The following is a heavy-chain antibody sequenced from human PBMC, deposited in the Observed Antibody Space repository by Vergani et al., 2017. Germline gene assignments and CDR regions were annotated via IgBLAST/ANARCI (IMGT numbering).Heavy chain of an antibody. V-gene: IGHV1-2*02. CDR1: GYTFTGYY. J-gene: IGHJ4*02. CDR3: ARVPPEVYYYPFDY. Sequence: QVQLVQSGAEVKKPGASVKVSCKASGYTFTGYYMHWVRQAPGQGLEWMGWINPKSGGTNYAQKFQGRVTMTRDTSISTAYMELSRLRSDDTAVYYCARVPPEVYYYPFDYWGQGTLVTVSS. CDR2: INPKSGGT. D-gene: IGHD3-10*01.